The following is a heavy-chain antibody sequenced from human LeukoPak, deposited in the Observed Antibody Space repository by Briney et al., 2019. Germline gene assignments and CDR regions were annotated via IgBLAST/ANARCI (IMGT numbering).Heavy chain of an antibody. CDR2: IGTRGRPL. CDR1: GFNFGDHY. D-gene: IGHD3-10*01. V-gene: IGHV3-11*01. Sequence: GGSLRLTCVVSGFNFGDHYMAWVRQAPGQGLEWIAYIGTRGRPLYFGDSVKGRIGASRDDGANSLFLQMEGLTVEDTAIYYCARRALGPIGAFDHWGQGALVTVSS. CDR3: ARRALGPIGAFDH. J-gene: IGHJ4*02.